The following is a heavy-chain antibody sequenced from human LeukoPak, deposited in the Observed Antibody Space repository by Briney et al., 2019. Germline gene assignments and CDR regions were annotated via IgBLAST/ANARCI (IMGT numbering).Heavy chain of an antibody. D-gene: IGHD2-15*01. J-gene: IGHJ4*02. CDR2: IGAYNGDT. CDR1: VYTFTRFG. Sequence: GASVKVSCKPSVYTFTRFGISWVRQAPGQGLEWMGWIGAYNGDTNYAQKFQGRVTMTTDTSTSTAYMDLRSLRSDDTAVYYCTRDHCRGDNCPSFDYWGQGTLVTVSS. V-gene: IGHV1-18*04. CDR3: TRDHCRGDNCPSFDY.